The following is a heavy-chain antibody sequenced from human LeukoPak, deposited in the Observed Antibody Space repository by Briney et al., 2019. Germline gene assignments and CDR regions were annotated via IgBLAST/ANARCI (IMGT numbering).Heavy chain of an antibody. V-gene: IGHV1-69*13. D-gene: IGHD6-19*01. CDR3: ARGYSSGWYWLGY. Sequence: SVKVSCKASGGTFSSYAISWVRQAPGQGLEWMGGIIPIFGTANYAQKFQDRVTITADESTSTAYMELSSLRSEDTAVYYYARGYSSGWYWLGYWGQGTLVTVSS. CDR2: IIPIFGTA. J-gene: IGHJ4*02. CDR1: GGTFSSYA.